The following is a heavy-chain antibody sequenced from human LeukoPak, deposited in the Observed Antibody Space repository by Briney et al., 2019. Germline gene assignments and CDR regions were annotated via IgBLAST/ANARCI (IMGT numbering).Heavy chain of an antibody. Sequence: GASVKVSCKASGYTFTSSGISWVRQAPGQGLEWMGWISAYNGNTNYAQKLQGRVTMITDTSTSTAYMELRSLRSDDTAVYYCARDSENYYDSSGYSAYWGQGTLVTVSS. CDR1: GYTFTSSG. CDR2: ISAYNGNT. CDR3: ARDSENYYDSSGYSAY. J-gene: IGHJ4*02. V-gene: IGHV1-18*01. D-gene: IGHD3-22*01.